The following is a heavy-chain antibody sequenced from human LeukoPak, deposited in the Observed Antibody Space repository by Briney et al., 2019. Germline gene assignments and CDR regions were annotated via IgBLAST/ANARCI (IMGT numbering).Heavy chain of an antibody. J-gene: IGHJ6*03. CDR3: ARSSSLRSWYYKGV. Sequence: KPSETLSLTCTVSGGSISSYYWSWIRQPPGKGLEWIGYIYYSGGTNYNPSLKSRVTISVDTAKNQFSLKLSSVTAADPAVYYCARSSSLRSWYYKGVWGKGTTVTVSS. V-gene: IGHV4-59*12. CDR2: IYYSGGT. CDR1: GGSISSYY. D-gene: IGHD2-2*01.